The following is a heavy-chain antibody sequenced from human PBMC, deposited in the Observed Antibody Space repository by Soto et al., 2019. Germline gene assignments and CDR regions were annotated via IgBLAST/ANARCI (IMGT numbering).Heavy chain of an antibody. V-gene: IGHV4-59*01. CDR1: GGSISSYY. CDR3: ARDPPWSSGFDY. Sequence: PSETLSLTCTVSGGSISSYYWSWIRQPPGKGLEWIGYIYYSGSTNYNPSLKSRVTISVDTSKNQFSLKLSSVTAADTAVYYCARDPPWSSGFDYWGQGTLVTVS. D-gene: IGHD6-19*01. CDR2: IYYSGST. J-gene: IGHJ4*02.